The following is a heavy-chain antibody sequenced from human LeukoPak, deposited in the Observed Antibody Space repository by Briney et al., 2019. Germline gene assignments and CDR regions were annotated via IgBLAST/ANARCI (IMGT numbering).Heavy chain of an antibody. CDR2: IWYDGSNK. V-gene: IGHV3-33*01. D-gene: IGHD2-15*01. Sequence: GGSLRLSCAASGFTFSSCGMHWVRQAPGKGLEWVAVIWYDGSNKYYADSVKGRFTISRDNSKNTLYLQMNSLRAEDTAVYYCARDRFGGSLDYWGQGTLVTVSS. CDR3: ARDRFGGSLDY. CDR1: GFTFSSCG. J-gene: IGHJ4*02.